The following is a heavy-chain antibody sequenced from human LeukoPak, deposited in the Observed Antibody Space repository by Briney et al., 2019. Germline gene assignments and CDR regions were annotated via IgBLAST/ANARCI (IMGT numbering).Heavy chain of an antibody. D-gene: IGHD3-3*01. CDR2: ISWNSGSI. J-gene: IGHJ4*02. CDR3: AVVSGYSDY. V-gene: IGHV3-9*01. Sequence: PGGSLRLSCAASGFTFDDYAMHWVRQAPGKGLEWVSGISWNSGSIGYADSVEGRFTISGDNAKNSLYLQMNSLRAEDTALYYCAVVSGYSDYWGQGTLVTVSS. CDR1: GFTFDDYA.